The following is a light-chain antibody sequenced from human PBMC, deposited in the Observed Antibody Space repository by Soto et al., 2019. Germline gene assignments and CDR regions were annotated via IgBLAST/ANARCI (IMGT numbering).Light chain of an antibody. J-gene: IGLJ2*01. Sequence: QSALTQPASVSGSPGQSITISCTGTSSDVGGYNHVSWYQQHPGEAPKLMIYDVSSRPSGVSNRFSGSKAADTASLTISGLQAEDEADYYCSSFATIDTPMVFGGGTKLTVL. CDR2: DVS. CDR3: SSFATIDTPMV. V-gene: IGLV2-14*03. CDR1: SSDVGGYNH.